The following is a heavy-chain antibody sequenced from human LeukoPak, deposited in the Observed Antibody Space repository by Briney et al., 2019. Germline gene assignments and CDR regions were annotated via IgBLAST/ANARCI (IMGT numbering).Heavy chain of an antibody. D-gene: IGHD1-26*01. CDR1: GFTFSSYA. J-gene: IGHJ4*02. Sequence: GGSLRLSCAASGFTFSSYAMHWVRQAPDKGLEWVAVISYDGSNKYYADSVKGRFTISRDNSKNTLYLQMNSLRAEDTAVYYCARAGGPRDEMGATLDYWGQGTLVTVSS. V-gene: IGHV3-30-3*01. CDR3: ARAGGPRDEMGATLDY. CDR2: ISYDGSNK.